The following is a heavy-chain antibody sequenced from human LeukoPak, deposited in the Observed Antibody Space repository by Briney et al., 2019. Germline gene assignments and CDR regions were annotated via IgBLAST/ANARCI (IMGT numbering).Heavy chain of an antibody. Sequence: ASVKVSCKASGYTFTSYGISWVRQAPGEGLEWMGWISAYNGNTNYAQKLQGRVTMTTDTSTSTAYMELRSLRSDDTAVYYCARPDYYYDSSGYWGYWGQGTLVTVSS. J-gene: IGHJ4*02. D-gene: IGHD3-22*01. CDR1: GYTFTSYG. CDR2: ISAYNGNT. CDR3: ARPDYYYDSSGYWGY. V-gene: IGHV1-18*01.